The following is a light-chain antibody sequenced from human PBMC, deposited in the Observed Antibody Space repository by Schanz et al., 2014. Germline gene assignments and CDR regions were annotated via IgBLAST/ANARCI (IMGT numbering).Light chain of an antibody. CDR2: EVN. CDR1: SSDVGSYNR. Sequence: QSALTQPPSVSGSPGQSVTISCTGTSSDVGSYNRVSWFQQPPGTAPKLMIYEVNNRPSGVPDRFSGSKSGNTASLTISGLQAEDEADYYCAAWDDSLNGRVFGGGTKLTV. CDR3: AAWDDSLNGRV. V-gene: IGLV2-18*01. J-gene: IGLJ3*02.